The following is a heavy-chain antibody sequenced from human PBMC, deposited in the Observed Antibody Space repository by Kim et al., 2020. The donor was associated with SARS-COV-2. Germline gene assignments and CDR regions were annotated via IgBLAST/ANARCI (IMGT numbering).Heavy chain of an antibody. J-gene: IGHJ6*02. Sequence: SETLSLTCTVSGGSISSSSYYWGWIRQPPGKGLEWIGSIYYSGSTYYNPSLKSRVTISVDTSKNQFSLKLSSVTAADTAVYYCARDLVVRGARGGMDVWGQGTTVTVSS. CDR3: ARDLVVRGARGGMDV. V-gene: IGHV4-39*07. CDR2: IYYSGST. CDR1: GGSISSSSYY. D-gene: IGHD3-10*01.